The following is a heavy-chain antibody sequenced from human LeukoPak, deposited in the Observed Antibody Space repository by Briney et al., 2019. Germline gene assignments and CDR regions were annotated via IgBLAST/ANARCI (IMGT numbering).Heavy chain of an antibody. Sequence: ASVKVSCKASGYTFTSYDINWVRQATGQGLEWMGWINPNSGDTNFEQKFQGRVTMTRDTSITTVYMEVNSPRSDDTAVYYCALEYSSSPGGYWGQGTLVIVSS. CDR1: GYTFTSYD. J-gene: IGHJ4*02. CDR3: ALEYSSSPGGY. D-gene: IGHD6-6*01. V-gene: IGHV1-2*02. CDR2: INPNSGDT.